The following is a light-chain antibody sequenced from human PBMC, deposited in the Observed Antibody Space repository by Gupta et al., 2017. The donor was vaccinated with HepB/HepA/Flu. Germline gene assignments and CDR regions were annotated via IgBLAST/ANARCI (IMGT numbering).Light chain of an antibody. CDR3: RRDNGYCRV. V-gene: IGKV1-5*03. Sequence: DIQMTQSPSSLSASVGDRVTITCRATQNIHGWLAWYQQKPGKVPNVLIYKTSNLQSGVPSRFSGSGSGTDYTLTIIILHPEDFATYYCRRDNGYCRVFGQGTKVEI. CDR2: KTS. J-gene: IGKJ1*01. CDR1: QNIHGW.